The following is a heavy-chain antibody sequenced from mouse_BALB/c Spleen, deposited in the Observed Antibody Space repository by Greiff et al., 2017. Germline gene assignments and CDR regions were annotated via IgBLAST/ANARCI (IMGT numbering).Heavy chain of an antibody. D-gene: IGHD1-1*01. CDR1: GYSFTGYN. CDR3: ARSDLITTVVGGTMDY. J-gene: IGHJ4*01. Sequence: VQLQQSGAELVKPGASVKLSCKASGYSFTGYNMNWVKQSNGKSLEWIGNIDPYYGGTSYNQKFKGKATLTVDKSSSTAYMQLKSLTSEDSAAYYCARSDLITTVVGGTMDYWGQGTSVTVSS. V-gene: IGHV1S135*01. CDR2: IDPYYGGT.